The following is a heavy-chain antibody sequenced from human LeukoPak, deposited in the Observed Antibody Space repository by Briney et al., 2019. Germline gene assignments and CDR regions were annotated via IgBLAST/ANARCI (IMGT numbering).Heavy chain of an antibody. D-gene: IGHD5-12*01. V-gene: IGHV1-69*05. J-gene: IGHJ4*02. CDR1: GYTFTGYY. CDR3: ARHGYVEYYFDY. Sequence: SVKVSCKASGYTFTGYYMHWVRQAPGQGLEWMGGIIPTFGTANYAQKFQGRVTIATDESTSTAYMELSSLRSEDTAVYYCARHGYVEYYFDYWGQGTLVTVSS. CDR2: IIPTFGTA.